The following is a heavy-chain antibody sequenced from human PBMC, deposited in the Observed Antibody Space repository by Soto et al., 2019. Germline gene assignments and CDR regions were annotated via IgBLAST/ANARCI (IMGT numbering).Heavy chain of an antibody. CDR3: AKMGEAPPDY. D-gene: IGHD1-26*01. CDR2: ISSSGGRT. Sequence: GGSLRLSCAASGFTFSSYSMNWVRQAPGKGLEWVSSISSSGGRTDYADSVKGRVTISRDNSKNALYLQINSLRVDDTAVYYCAKMGEAPPDYWGPGTLVTVYS. CDR1: GFTFSSYS. J-gene: IGHJ4*02. V-gene: IGHV3-23*01.